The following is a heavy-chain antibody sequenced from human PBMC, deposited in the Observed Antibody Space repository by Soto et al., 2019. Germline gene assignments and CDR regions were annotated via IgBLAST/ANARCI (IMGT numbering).Heavy chain of an antibody. V-gene: IGHV1-69*02. J-gene: IGHJ4*02. D-gene: IGHD1-20*01. CDR3: SRGGITGGLNFDY. CDR2: IIPILGIA. CDR1: GGTFSSYT. Sequence: SVKVSCKASGGTFSSYTISWVRQAPGQGLEWMGRIIPILGIANYAQKFQGRVTITADKSTSTAYMELSSLRSEDTAVYYCSRGGITGGLNFDYWGQGTLVTVSS.